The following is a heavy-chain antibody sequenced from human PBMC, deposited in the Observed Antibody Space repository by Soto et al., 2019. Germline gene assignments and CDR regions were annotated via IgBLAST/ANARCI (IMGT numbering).Heavy chain of an antibody. CDR2: INPRSGDT. Sequence: QVQLVQSGAEVKKPGASVKVSCKASGYTFIGYYIHWVRQAPGQGLEWMGRINPRSGDTTYAQKFQGRLTMTRATSISTAYMELSSLTSDDTAVYYCGRDGVGATPLGWFDPWGQGSLITVSS. J-gene: IGHJ5*02. CDR1: GYTFIGYY. CDR3: GRDGVGATPLGWFDP. D-gene: IGHD1-26*01. V-gene: IGHV1-2*06.